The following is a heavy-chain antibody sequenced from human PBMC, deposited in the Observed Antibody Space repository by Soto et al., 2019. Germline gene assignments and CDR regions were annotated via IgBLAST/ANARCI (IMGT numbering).Heavy chain of an antibody. CDR1: GFTFSSYS. CDR3: ARDPGYSGYQGDY. D-gene: IGHD5-12*01. V-gene: IGHV3-21*01. J-gene: IGHJ4*02. Sequence: GGSLRLSCAASGFTFSSYSMNWVRQAPGKGLEWVSSISSSSSYIYYADSVKGRFTISRDNAKNSLYLQMNSLRAEDTAVYYCARDPGYSGYQGDYWGQGTLVTVSS. CDR2: ISSSSSYI.